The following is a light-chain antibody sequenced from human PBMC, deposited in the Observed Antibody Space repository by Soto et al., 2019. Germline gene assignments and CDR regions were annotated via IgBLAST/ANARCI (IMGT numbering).Light chain of an antibody. CDR3: QQYGRT. CDR2: DAS. J-gene: IGKJ1*01. Sequence: EIVMTQSPATLSVSPGERVSLSCRASQSIYDKLAWYQQKPGQTPRLLIYDASTRATGISGSFSGSGSGTDFTLTISRLEPEDFAVYYCQQYGRTFGQGTKVDIK. V-gene: IGKV3-15*01. CDR1: QSIYDK.